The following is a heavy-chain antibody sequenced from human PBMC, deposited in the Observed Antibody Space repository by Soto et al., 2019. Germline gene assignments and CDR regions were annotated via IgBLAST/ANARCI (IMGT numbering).Heavy chain of an antibody. CDR2: ISTYNGKT. D-gene: IGHD3-10*01. V-gene: IGHV1-18*01. Sequence: ASVKVSCKASGYTFISYGIAWVRQAPGQGLEWMGMISTYNGKTNYAQKFQGRVTMTTDTSTSTAYMELSSLRSEDTAVYYCARETDYYGSGSYGYWGQGTLVTVSS. CDR3: ARETDYYGSGSYGY. CDR1: GYTFISYG. J-gene: IGHJ4*02.